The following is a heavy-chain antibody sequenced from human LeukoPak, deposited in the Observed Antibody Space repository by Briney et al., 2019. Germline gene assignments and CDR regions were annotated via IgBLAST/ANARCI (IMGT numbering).Heavy chain of an antibody. V-gene: IGHV1-69*13. CDR3: ASAVGEIMAKRRYYYYYGMDV. J-gene: IGHJ6*02. D-gene: IGHD3-16*01. CDR1: GYTFTSYA. CDR2: IIPIFGTA. Sequence: GASVTVSCTASGYTFTSYAISWVRQAPGQGLEWMGGIIPIFGTANYAQKFQGRVTITADESTSTAYMELSSLRSEDTAVYYCASAVGEIMAKRRYYYYYGMDVWGQGTTVTVSS.